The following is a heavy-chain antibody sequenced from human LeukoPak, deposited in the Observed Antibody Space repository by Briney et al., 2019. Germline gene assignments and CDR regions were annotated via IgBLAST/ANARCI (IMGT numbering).Heavy chain of an antibody. D-gene: IGHD5-18*01. CDR2: INPSGGRT. CDR1: GYTFTSYY. CDR3: ARDHDLISFRYSYGYPDY. Sequence: GASVKVSCKASGYTFTSYYMHWVRQAPGQGAEWMGIINPSGGRTTYAQNFQGRVTMTRDMSTRTVYMELSSLRSEDTAVYFCARDHDLISFRYSYGYPDYWGQGTLVTVSS. V-gene: IGHV1-46*01. J-gene: IGHJ4*02.